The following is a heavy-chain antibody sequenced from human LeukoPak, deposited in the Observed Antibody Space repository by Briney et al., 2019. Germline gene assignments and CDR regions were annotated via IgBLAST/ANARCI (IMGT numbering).Heavy chain of an antibody. V-gene: IGHV1-69*05. CDR2: IIPIFDTA. CDR1: GGTFSSYA. D-gene: IGHD6-19*01. Sequence: SVKVSCKASGGTFSSYAISWVRQAPGQGLEWMGRIIPIFDTANYAQKFQGRVTITTDESTSTAYMELSSLRSEDTAVYYCARGDSSGWYGYDYWGQGTLVTVSS. CDR3: ARGDSSGWYGYDY. J-gene: IGHJ4*02.